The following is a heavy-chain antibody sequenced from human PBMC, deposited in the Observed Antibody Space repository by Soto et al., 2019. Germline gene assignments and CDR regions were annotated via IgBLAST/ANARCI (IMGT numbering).Heavy chain of an antibody. D-gene: IGHD3-16*02. Sequence: GGSLRLSCAASAFTFSSYAMSWVRQAPGKGLEWVSTISGSGGSTYYADSVKGRFTISRDNSKNTLSLQMNSLRAEDTAVYYCAKGNGLLLGELSFFDYWGQGTLVTVSS. CDR1: AFTFSSYA. J-gene: IGHJ4*02. CDR2: ISGSGGST. V-gene: IGHV3-23*01. CDR3: AKGNGLLLGELSFFDY.